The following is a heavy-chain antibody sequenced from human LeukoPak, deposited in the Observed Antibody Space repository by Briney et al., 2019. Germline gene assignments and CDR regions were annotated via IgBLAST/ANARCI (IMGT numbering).Heavy chain of an antibody. D-gene: IGHD1-26*01. Sequence: ASVKVSCKASGYTFTRYDINWVRQATGQGLEWMGWISAYNGNTNCAQKLQGRVTMTTDTSTSTAYMELRSLRSDDTAVYYCARVWELLGWFDPWGQGTLVTVSS. J-gene: IGHJ5*02. CDR2: ISAYNGNT. CDR3: ARVWELLGWFDP. V-gene: IGHV1-18*01. CDR1: GYTFTRYD.